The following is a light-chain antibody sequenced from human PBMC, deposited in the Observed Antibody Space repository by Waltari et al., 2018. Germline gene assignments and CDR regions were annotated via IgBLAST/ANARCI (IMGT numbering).Light chain of an antibody. V-gene: IGKV1-9*01. Sequence: DIQLTQSPSFLSASVGDRVTITCRASQGISSYLAWYQQKPGKAPKLLIYAASTLQSGVPSRFSGSGSGTEFTLTISSLQPEDFATYYCQHLNNYPFTFGPGTKVDIK. J-gene: IGKJ3*01. CDR1: QGISSY. CDR3: QHLNNYPFT. CDR2: AAS.